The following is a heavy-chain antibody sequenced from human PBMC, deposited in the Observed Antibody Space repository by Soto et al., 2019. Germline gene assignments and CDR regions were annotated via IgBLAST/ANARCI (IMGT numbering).Heavy chain of an antibody. CDR2: ISGSGST. D-gene: IGHD3-16*01. CDR1: GFTVSSYA. V-gene: IGHV3-23*01. CDR3: AKALRFTFTTGYYMDV. Sequence: EVQLLESGGGLVQPGGSLRLSCAASGFTVSSYAMSWVGQAPGKGLEWVSVISGSGSTYSADSVKGRFTISRDSSKNTVYLQMNSPRAEDTAVYYCAKALRFTFTTGYYMDVWGRGTTVTVSS. J-gene: IGHJ6*03.